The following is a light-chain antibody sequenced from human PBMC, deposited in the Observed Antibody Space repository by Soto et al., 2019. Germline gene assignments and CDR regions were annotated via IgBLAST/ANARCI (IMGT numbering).Light chain of an antibody. CDR3: QQYNSYSPT. Sequence: DIQMTQSPSTLSASIGDRVTITCRASQSISSWLAWYHQKPGKAPKLLIYDASKLESGVPSRFSGSGSGTEFTLTISSLQPDDFATYYCQQYNSYSPTFGQGTKVDIK. J-gene: IGKJ1*01. CDR1: QSISSW. CDR2: DAS. V-gene: IGKV1-5*01.